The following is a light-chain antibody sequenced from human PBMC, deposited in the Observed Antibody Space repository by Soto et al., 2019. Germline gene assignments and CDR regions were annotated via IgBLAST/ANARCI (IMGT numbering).Light chain of an antibody. J-gene: IGLJ1*01. CDR1: SSDVGGYNY. V-gene: IGLV2-8*01. Sequence: QSVLTQPPSASGSPRQSVTISCPGTSSDVGGYNYVSWYQQHPGNAPTLMSYEVSKRPSGVPDRFSGSKSGNTAYLTVSGFQAEDEADYSCSSYAGSNNVVCGTGTEVTVL. CDR3: SSYAGSNNVV. CDR2: EVS.